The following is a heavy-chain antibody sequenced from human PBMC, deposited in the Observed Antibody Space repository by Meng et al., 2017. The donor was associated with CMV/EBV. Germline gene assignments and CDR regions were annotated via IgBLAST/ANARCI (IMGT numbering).Heavy chain of an antibody. J-gene: IGHJ4*02. CDR3: ARSYEFWSGYYFDY. CDR2: INYSGRT. Sequence: SEILSLTCTVSGGSISSSSYYWGWIRQPPRKGLEWIGSINYSGRTYYNPSLKSRVTISVDTSKNQVSLKLSSVTAADTAVYYCARSYEFWSGYYFDYWGQGTLVTVSS. D-gene: IGHD3-3*01. CDR1: GGSISSSSYY. V-gene: IGHV4-39*01.